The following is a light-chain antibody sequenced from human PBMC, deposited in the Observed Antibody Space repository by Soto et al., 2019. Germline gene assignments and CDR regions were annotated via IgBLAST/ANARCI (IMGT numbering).Light chain of an antibody. CDR2: DVT. J-gene: IGLJ1*01. Sequence: SALTQPASVSGSPGQAITISCTGTSSDVGGYIYVSWYQQHPGKAPKLMIYDVTNRPSGVSNRFSGSKSGNTASLTISGLQAEDEAEYYCSSYTSSSPLGVFGTGTRSPS. V-gene: IGLV2-14*01. CDR3: SSYTSSSPLGV. CDR1: SSDVGGYIY.